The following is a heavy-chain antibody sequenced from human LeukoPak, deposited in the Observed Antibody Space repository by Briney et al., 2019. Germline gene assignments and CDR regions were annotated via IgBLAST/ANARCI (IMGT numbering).Heavy chain of an antibody. J-gene: IGHJ5*02. V-gene: IGHV3-15*01. CDR3: TAQSPGVIDTLTTLYH. CDR1: GFTLSSVW. D-gene: IGHD4-11*01. Sequence: PGGSLRLSCAASGFTLSSVWMSWVRQAPGKGLEWVGHTKSKSNGGTTDYAAPVKGRFTISRDESKNTLYLQMNSLKTEDTAVYYCTAQSPGVIDTLTTLYHWGQGTLVTVSS. CDR2: TKSKSNGGTT.